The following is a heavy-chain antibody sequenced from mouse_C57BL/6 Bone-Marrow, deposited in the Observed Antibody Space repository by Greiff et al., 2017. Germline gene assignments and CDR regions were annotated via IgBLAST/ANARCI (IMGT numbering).Heavy chain of an antibody. Sequence: EVQLQQSGAELVKPGASVKLSCTASGFNIKDYYMHWVKQRPEQGLEWIGRIDPEDGETKYAPKFRGKATITADTSSNTAYLQLSSLTSEDTAVDYCAFYDYYYFDYWGQGTTLTVSS. V-gene: IGHV14-2*01. CDR3: AFYDYYYFDY. CDR1: GFNIKDYY. J-gene: IGHJ2*01. D-gene: IGHD2-4*01. CDR2: IDPEDGET.